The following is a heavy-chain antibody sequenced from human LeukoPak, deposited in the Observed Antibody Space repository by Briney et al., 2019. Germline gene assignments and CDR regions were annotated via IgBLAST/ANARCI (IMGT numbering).Heavy chain of an antibody. CDR2: IWFDGSNK. Sequence: SGGSLRLSCAASGFTFSSYGMHWVRQAPGKGLEWVAVIWFDGSNKYYADSVKGRFAISRDNSKNTLYLQMNSLRAEDTAVYYCARDLYYDSSGYGYWGQGTLVTVSS. V-gene: IGHV3-33*01. CDR3: ARDLYYDSSGYGY. CDR1: GFTFSSYG. D-gene: IGHD3-22*01. J-gene: IGHJ4*02.